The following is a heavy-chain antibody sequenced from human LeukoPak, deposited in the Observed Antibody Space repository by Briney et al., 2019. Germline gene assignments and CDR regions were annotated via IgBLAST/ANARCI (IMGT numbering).Heavy chain of an antibody. Sequence: GASVKVSCKASGGTFSSYAISWVRQAPGQGLEWMGWIDPNSGGTNYAQKFQGRVTMTRDTSISTAYMELSRLRSDDTAVYYCARGRAVVPAVTRGYDAFDIWGQGTMVTVSS. D-gene: IGHD2-2*01. J-gene: IGHJ3*02. CDR3: ARGRAVVPAVTRGYDAFDI. CDR2: IDPNSGGT. V-gene: IGHV1-2*02. CDR1: GGTFSSYA.